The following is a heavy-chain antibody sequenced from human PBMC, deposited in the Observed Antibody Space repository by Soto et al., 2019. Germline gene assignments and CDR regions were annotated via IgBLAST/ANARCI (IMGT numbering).Heavy chain of an antibody. CDR1: GFSFSTYS. CDR2: IRRSGDYT. J-gene: IGHJ6*02. CDR3: ARSTSLGGMDV. Sequence: PGGSLRLSCIAPGFSFSTYSMNWVRQAPGKGLEWVSSIRRSGDYTYYADSLKGRFTISRDNAKNSLSLQMISLRAEDTAVYYCARSTSLGGMDVWGQGTSVTVSS. D-gene: IGHD1-1*01. V-gene: IGHV3-21*01.